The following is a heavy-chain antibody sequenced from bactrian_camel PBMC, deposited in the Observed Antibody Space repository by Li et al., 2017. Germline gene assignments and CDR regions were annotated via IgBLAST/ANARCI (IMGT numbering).Heavy chain of an antibody. Sequence: HVQLVESGGGLLQPGGSLRLSCTASGFTFHDSDMGWYRQAPGNECELVSRIEVDGNTYYADSVKGRFTISEDNDKITVYLQMNNLKPEDTAVYYCATCSPTETLYSDSDHWGQGTQVTVS. V-gene: IGHV3S60*01. D-gene: IGHD4*01. J-gene: IGHJ4*01. CDR3: ATCSPTETLYSDSDH. CDR2: IEVDGNT. CDR1: GFTFHDSD.